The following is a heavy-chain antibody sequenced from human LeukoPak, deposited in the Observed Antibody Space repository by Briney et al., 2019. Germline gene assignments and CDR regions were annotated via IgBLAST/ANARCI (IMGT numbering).Heavy chain of an antibody. Sequence: GGSLRLSCAASGFTFSSYGMHWVRQAPGKGLEWVAVIWYDGSNKYYADSVRGRFTISRDNSKNTLYLQMNSLRAEDTAVYYCATSSSSWYYFDYWGQGTLVTVSS. V-gene: IGHV3-33*01. CDR1: GFTFSSYG. CDR2: IWYDGSNK. J-gene: IGHJ4*02. D-gene: IGHD6-13*01. CDR3: ATSSSSWYYFDY.